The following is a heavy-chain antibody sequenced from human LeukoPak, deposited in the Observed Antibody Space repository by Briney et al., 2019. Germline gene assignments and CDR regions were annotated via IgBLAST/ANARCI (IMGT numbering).Heavy chain of an antibody. D-gene: IGHD1-26*01. V-gene: IGHV1-2*02. CDR1: GYAFTGHY. J-gene: IGHJ4*02. CDR3: ARDIVRATTPDY. Sequence: GASVKVSCKASGYAFTGHYMHWVRQAPGQGLEWMGWINPNSGGTNYAQKLQGRVTMTRDTSISTAYMELTRLRSDDTAVYYCARDIVRATTPDYWGQGTLVTVSS. CDR2: INPNSGGT.